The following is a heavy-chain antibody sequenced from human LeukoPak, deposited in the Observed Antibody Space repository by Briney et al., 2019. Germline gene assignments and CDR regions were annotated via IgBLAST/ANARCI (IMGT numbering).Heavy chain of an antibody. CDR2: ISAYNGNT. CDR1: GYTFTSSG. J-gene: IGHJ3*02. CDR3: ATAPSSGWYWADAFDI. V-gene: IGHV1-18*01. D-gene: IGHD6-19*01. Sequence: APLKVSCKASGYTFTSSGISWVRQAPGQGLEWMGWISAYNGNTNYAQKLQGRVTMSPDTSTSTAYMELRSLRSDRTAVYYCATAPSSGWYWADAFDIWGQGTMVTVSS.